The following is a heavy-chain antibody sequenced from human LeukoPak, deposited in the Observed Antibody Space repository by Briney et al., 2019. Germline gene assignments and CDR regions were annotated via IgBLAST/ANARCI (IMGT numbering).Heavy chain of an antibody. CDR2: INHSGST. D-gene: IGHD2-15*01. CDR1: GGSFSGYY. CDR3: ARVVVATPYYYYMDV. Sequence: SETLSLTCAVYGGSFSGYYWSWIRQPPGKGLEWIGEINHSGSTNYNPSLKSRVTISVDTSKNQFSLKLSSVTAADTAVYYCARVVVATPYYYYMDVWGKGTTVTVSS. J-gene: IGHJ6*03. V-gene: IGHV4-34*01.